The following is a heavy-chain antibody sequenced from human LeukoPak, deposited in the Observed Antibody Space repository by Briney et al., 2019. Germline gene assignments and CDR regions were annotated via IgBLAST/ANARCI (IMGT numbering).Heavy chain of an antibody. Sequence: SETLSLTCTVSGGSISSTSYYWGWIRQPPGKGLEWIGTIFYRGSTSYNPSLKSRVTIAVDTSNNQFSLRLSSVTAADTAVYYCAILGTGGSLGQGTLVTVSS. CDR3: AILGTGGS. CDR2: IFYRGST. V-gene: IGHV4-39*01. CDR1: GGSISSTSYY. D-gene: IGHD3-10*01. J-gene: IGHJ5*02.